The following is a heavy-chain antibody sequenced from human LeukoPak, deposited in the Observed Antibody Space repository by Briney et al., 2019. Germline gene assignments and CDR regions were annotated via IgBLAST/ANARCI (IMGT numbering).Heavy chain of an antibody. CDR1: GYSFTSYW. J-gene: IGHJ3*02. CDR2: IYPGDSDT. CDR3: ARPRDILTGYFGGAFDI. Sequence: GASLKISFKGSGYSFTSYWIGWVRPMPGKGLEWMGIIYPGDSDTRYSPSFQGQVTISADKSISTAYLQWSSLKASDTAMYYCARPRDILTGYFGGAFDIWGQGTMVTVSS. V-gene: IGHV5-51*01. D-gene: IGHD3-9*01.